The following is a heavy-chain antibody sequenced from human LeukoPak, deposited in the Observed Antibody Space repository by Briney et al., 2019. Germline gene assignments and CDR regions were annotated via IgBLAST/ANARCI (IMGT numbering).Heavy chain of an antibody. V-gene: IGHV1-8*01. J-gene: IGHJ4*02. CDR2: MNPNSGNT. CDR1: GYTFTSCD. CDR3: TRGSSGRRDN. D-gene: IGHD6-19*01. Sequence: GASVKVSCKASGYTFTSCDINWVRQATGQGLDSMGWMNPNSGNTGYGQSFEGRITVTRDISIGTAYMELSNLTSEDTAIYYCTRGSSGRRDNWGQGTLVTVSA.